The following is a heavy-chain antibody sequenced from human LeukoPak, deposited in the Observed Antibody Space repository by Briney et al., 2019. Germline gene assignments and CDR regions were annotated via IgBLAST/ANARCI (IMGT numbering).Heavy chain of an antibody. D-gene: IGHD6-19*01. CDR2: IDSSSSDI. J-gene: IGHJ4*02. V-gene: IGHV3-21*01. Sequence: TGGSLRLSCAASGFTFSSYSMNWVRQAPGKGLEWVSSIDSSSSDIYYADSVKGRFTISRDNAKNSLYLQMNSLRTEDTAVYYCARDFGSGWYTPLLYWGQGTLVTVSS. CDR1: GFTFSSYS. CDR3: ARDFGSGWYTPLLY.